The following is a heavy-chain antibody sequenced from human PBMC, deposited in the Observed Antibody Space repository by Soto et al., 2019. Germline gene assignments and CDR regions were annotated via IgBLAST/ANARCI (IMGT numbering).Heavy chain of an antibody. Sequence: SETLSLTCNVSGDSITGHYWSWVRQSPGKGLECIGYIWYTGSTIYNPSFKSRVTMSADTSKNQFSLSLSSVTAADTAVYYCARLPGLGSNPPFDYWGQGALVTVS. CDR3: ARLPGLGSNPPFDY. V-gene: IGHV4-59*08. J-gene: IGHJ4*02. D-gene: IGHD3-10*01. CDR1: GDSITGHY. CDR2: IWYTGST.